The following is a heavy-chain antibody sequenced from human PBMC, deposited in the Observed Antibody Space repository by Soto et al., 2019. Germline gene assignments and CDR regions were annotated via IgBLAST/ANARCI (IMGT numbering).Heavy chain of an antibody. CDR1: GFTFNNYA. D-gene: IGHD2-21*01. Sequence: EVQLLESGGGLVQPGGSLRLSCAASGFTFNNYAMSWVRQAPGKGLEWVSAVSGSGGSTYYADSVKGRFTISRDNSKNALYLQVNSLRAEDTAVYYCAQLPYSTVSWFDPWGQGTLVIVSS. CDR3: AQLPYSTVSWFDP. V-gene: IGHV3-23*01. J-gene: IGHJ5*02. CDR2: VSGSGGST.